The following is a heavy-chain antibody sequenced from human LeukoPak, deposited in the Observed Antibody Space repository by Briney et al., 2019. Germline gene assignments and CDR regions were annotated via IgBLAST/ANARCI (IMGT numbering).Heavy chain of an antibody. CDR1: GYSFTSYW. CDR3: ARHSPTTVTTDDAFDI. CDR2: IYPGDSDT. Sequence: GESLKISCKGSGYSFTSYWIGWVRQMPGKGLEWMGIIYPGDSDTRYSPSFQGQVTISADKSISTAYLQWSSLKASDTAMYYCARHSPTTVTTDDAFDIWGQGTMVTVSS. D-gene: IGHD4-17*01. V-gene: IGHV5-51*01. J-gene: IGHJ3*02.